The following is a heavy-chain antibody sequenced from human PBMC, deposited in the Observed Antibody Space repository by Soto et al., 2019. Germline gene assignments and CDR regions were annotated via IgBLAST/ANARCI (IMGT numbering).Heavy chain of an antibody. D-gene: IGHD6-13*01. CDR2: INHSGST. V-gene: IGHV4-34*01. Sequence: PSETLSLTCAVYGGSFSGYYWSWIRQPPGKGLEWIGEINHSGSTNYSPSFQGQVTISADKSISTAYLQWSSLKASDTAMYYCARTSAAGKYYYGMDVWGQGTTVTVSS. CDR1: GGSFSGYY. J-gene: IGHJ6*02. CDR3: ARTSAAGKYYYGMDV.